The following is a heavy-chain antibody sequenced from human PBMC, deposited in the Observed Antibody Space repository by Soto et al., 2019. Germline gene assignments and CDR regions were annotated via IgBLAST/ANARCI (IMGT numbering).Heavy chain of an antibody. CDR2: IWYDGSNK. D-gene: IGHD6-6*01. CDR3: ARDGRVYSSSAYYGMDV. CDR1: GFTFSSYG. V-gene: IGHV3-33*01. J-gene: IGHJ6*02. Sequence: QVQLVESGGGVVQPGRSLRLSCAASGFTFSSYGMHWVRQAPGKGLAWVAVIWYDGSNKYYADSVKGRFTISRDNSKNTLYLQMNSLRAEDTAVYYCARDGRVYSSSAYYGMDVWGQGTTVTVSS.